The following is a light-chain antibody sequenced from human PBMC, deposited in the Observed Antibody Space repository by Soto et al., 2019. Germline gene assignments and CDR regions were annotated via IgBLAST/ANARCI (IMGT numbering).Light chain of an antibody. Sequence: EIVLTQSPASLSLSPGDRVTLSCRASQSVGSYLAWYQQKPGQAPRLLIYGASNRATGIPARFSGSGSGTDFTLTISSLEPEDFAVYFCQNRNNWPPDATLGQGTRLEIK. CDR1: QSVGSY. CDR3: QNRNNWPPDAT. J-gene: IGKJ2*01. V-gene: IGKV3-11*01. CDR2: GAS.